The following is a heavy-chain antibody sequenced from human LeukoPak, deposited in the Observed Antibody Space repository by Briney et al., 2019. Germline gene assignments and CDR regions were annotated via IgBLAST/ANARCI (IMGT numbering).Heavy chain of an antibody. D-gene: IGHD2-21*02. J-gene: IGHJ4*02. CDR2: IKSKTDGGTT. V-gene: IGHV3-15*01. CDR1: GFTFSNAW. Sequence: GGSLRLSCAASGFTFSNAWMSWVRQAPGKGLEWVGRIKSKTDGGTTDYAAPVKGSFTISRDDSKNTLYLQMNSLKTEDTAAYYCTTLAYCGGDCYIDYWGQGTLVTVSS. CDR3: TTLAYCGGDCYIDY.